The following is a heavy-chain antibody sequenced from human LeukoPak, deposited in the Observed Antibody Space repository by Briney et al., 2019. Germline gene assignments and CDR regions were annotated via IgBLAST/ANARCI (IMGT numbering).Heavy chain of an antibody. CDR1: GGTFSSYA. Sequence: SVKVSCKASGGTFSSYAISWVRQAPGQGLEWIGRIIPILGIANYAQKFQGRVTITADKSTSTAYMELSSLRSEDTAAYYCARLVAAAGNGIDYWGQGTLVTVSS. J-gene: IGHJ4*02. CDR2: IIPILGIA. CDR3: ARLVAAAGNGIDY. V-gene: IGHV1-69*04. D-gene: IGHD6-13*01.